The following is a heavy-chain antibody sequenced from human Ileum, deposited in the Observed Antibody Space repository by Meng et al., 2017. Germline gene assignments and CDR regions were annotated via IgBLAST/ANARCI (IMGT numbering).Heavy chain of an antibody. Sequence: QVQLVQSRAELKKPGAPVKVSCKASGYTFTTYGISWVRQAPGQGLEWMGWMNTDKGNTNYAQKFQGRVTMTRDTSTSTAYMELRSLRSDDTDVYYCAREGAYTGGDYWGQGTLVTVSS. CDR2: MNTDKGNT. D-gene: IGHD1-14*01. CDR3: AREGAYTGGDY. V-gene: IGHV1-18*01. J-gene: IGHJ4*02. CDR1: GYTFTTYG.